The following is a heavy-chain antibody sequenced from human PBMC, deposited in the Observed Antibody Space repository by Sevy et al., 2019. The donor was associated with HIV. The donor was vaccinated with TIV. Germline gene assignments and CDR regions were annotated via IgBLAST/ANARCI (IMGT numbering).Heavy chain of an antibody. CDR1: GFNFRNSW. D-gene: IGHD1-26*01. J-gene: IGHJ4*02. CDR2: IKQDGYET. V-gene: IGHV3-7*03. Sequence: GGCLRLSCAASGFNFRNSWMAWVRQTPGKGLEFLADIKQDGYETYYVDSVKGRFTISRDNAKNSLHLQMNSLRAEDTAIYFCVRDKEVGASILDHWGQGTPVTVSS. CDR3: VRDKEVGASILDH.